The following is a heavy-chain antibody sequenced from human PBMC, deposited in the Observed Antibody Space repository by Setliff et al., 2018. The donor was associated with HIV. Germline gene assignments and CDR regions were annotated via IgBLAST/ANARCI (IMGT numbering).Heavy chain of an antibody. CDR2: IYFNLQT. J-gene: IGHJ5*02. D-gene: IGHD4-17*01. V-gene: IGHV4-4*02. CDR1: GVSISSSNW. Sequence: SETLSLTCAVSGVSISSSNWWSWVRQPPGKGLEWIGEIYFNLQTNYNPAFKSRVSMGLDNAKHQFSLRLTSVTAADTAIYYCTRDWRAYGLMGSWGQGMLVTVSS. CDR3: TRDWRAYGLMGS.